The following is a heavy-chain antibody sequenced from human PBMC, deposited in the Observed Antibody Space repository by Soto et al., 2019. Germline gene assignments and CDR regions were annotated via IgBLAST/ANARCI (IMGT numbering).Heavy chain of an antibody. Sequence: PSETLSLTCTVSGGSISSSSYYWGWIRHPPGKELEWIGRIYYSGRTYYNPSLKSRVTISVDTSKNQFSLKLSSVTAADTAVYYCARQGKGWGYSGYDYAFDIWGQGTMVS. J-gene: IGHJ3*02. CDR3: ARQGKGWGYSGYDYAFDI. CDR2: IYYSGRT. CDR1: GGSISSSSYY. V-gene: IGHV4-39*01. D-gene: IGHD5-12*01.